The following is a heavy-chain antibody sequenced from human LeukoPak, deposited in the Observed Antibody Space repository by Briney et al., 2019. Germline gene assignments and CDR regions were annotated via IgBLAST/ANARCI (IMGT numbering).Heavy chain of an antibody. CDR2: FDPDEAET. V-gene: IGHV1-24*01. Sequence: ASVKVSCKVSGYTXTELSIHWVRQAPGKGLEWMGGFDPDEAETVFAGKFQGRVTMAEDTSTNTAYMELTSLRSEDTAVYYCATGQTTPVLVDTLHFWGQGTLVTVSS. CDR1: GYTXTELS. J-gene: IGHJ4*02. CDR3: ATGQTTPVLVDTLHF. D-gene: IGHD4-17*01.